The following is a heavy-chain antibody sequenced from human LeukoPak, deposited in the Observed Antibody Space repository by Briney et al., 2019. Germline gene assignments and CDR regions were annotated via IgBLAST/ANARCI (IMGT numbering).Heavy chain of an antibody. V-gene: IGHV3-7*03. J-gene: IGHJ4*02. CDR2: IKQDGSEK. D-gene: IGHD1-26*01. CDR3: AKDYPITIRGVGATPLDY. Sequence: GGSLRLSCAASGFTFSSYWMSWVRQAPGKGLEWVANIKQDGSEKYYVDSVKGRFTISGDNAKNSLYLQMNSLRAEDTAVYYCAKDYPITIRGVGATPLDYWGQGTLVTVSS. CDR1: GFTFSSYW.